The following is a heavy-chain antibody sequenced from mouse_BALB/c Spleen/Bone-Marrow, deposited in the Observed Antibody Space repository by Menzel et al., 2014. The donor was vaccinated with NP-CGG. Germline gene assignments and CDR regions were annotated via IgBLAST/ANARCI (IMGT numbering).Heavy chain of an antibody. J-gene: IGHJ1*01. CDR2: ISSGSTAI. V-gene: IGHV5-17*02. CDR1: GFTFSSFG. Sequence: EVKLVESGGGLVQPGGSRKLSCAASGFTFSSFGMHWVRQAPEKGLEWVAYISSGSTAICYADTVKGRFTISRDNPKNTQFLQMTSLRSEDTAMYYCARGGNWGDFDVWGAGTTVTVSS. CDR3: ARGGNWGDFDV. D-gene: IGHD4-1*01.